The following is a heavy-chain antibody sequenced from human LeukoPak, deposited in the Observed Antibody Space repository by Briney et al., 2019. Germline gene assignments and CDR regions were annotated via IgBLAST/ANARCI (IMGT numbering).Heavy chain of an antibody. J-gene: IGHJ3*02. V-gene: IGHV3-9*01. CDR3: AKEMTTVTGENAFDI. Sequence: PGGSLRLSCAASGFTFSSYAMHWVRQAPGKGLEWVSGISWNSGSIGYADSVKGRFTISRDNAKNSLYLQMNSLRAEDTALYYCAKEMTTVTGENAFDIWGQGTMVTVSS. CDR1: GFTFSSYA. D-gene: IGHD4-17*01. CDR2: ISWNSGSI.